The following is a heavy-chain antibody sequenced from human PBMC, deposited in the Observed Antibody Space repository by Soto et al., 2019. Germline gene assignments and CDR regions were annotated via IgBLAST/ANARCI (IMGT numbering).Heavy chain of an antibody. Sequence: ASVKVSCNVSGYPFTSYYMPWVRQDPGQGLEWMEIINPSGGSTSYAQKFQGRATMTRNTSTSTVYMELSSLRAEDTAVYYCARGFDDTDYDSSGYTDYWGQGTLVTVSS. CDR3: ARGFDDTDYDSSGYTDY. V-gene: IGHV1-46*01. CDR1: GYPFTSYY. D-gene: IGHD3-22*01. J-gene: IGHJ4*02. CDR2: INPSGGST.